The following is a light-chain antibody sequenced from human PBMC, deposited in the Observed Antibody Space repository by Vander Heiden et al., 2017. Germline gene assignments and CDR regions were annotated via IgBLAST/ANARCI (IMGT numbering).Light chain of an antibody. CDR3: QQYHSYPLT. J-gene: IGKJ4*01. Sequence: DIQMTQSPSPLSASVGDRVTITCRASQSINSWLAWYQQTPGKAPKFLIYEASSLESGVPSRFSGSGSGTEFTLTISSLQPDDFATYYCQQYHSYPLTFGGGTKVEIK. CDR2: EAS. V-gene: IGKV1-5*03. CDR1: QSINSW.